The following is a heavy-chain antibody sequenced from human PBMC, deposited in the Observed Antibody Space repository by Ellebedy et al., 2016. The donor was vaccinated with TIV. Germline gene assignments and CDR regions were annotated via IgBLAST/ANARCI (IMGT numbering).Heavy chain of an antibody. CDR3: ARARLRGDYIDY. V-gene: IGHV4-30-2*01. J-gene: IGHJ4*02. Sequence: SETLSLTCAVSGGSISSGGYSWSWIRQPPGKGLEWIGYVYHSGNTYYNPSLKTRVSISVDKSPNQFSLKLTSVTAADTAVYYCARARLRGDYIDYWGQGTLVTVSS. CDR1: GGSISSGGYS. D-gene: IGHD3-16*01. CDR2: VYHSGNT.